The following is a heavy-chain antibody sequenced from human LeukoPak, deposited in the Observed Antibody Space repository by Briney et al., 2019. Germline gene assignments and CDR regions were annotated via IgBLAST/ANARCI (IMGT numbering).Heavy chain of an antibody. V-gene: IGHV2-5*02. D-gene: IGHD4-17*01. J-gene: IGHJ4*02. CDR1: GFSLTTSGVG. CDR2: IYWDNNK. CDR3: AHYGDYRFLYYFDH. Sequence: PGPTLVKPTQTLTLTCTFSGFSLTTSGVGVGWIRQPPGKALEWLALIYWDNNKLYSPSLRSRLTIAKDTSKNQVVLTMPNMDPVDTATYSCAHYGDYRFLYYFDHWGQGTLVTVSS.